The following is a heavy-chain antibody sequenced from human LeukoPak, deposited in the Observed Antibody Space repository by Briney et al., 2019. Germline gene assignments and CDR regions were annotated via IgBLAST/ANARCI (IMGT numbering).Heavy chain of an antibody. V-gene: IGHV5-51*01. Sequence: GESLKISCKGSGYSFTSYWIGWVRQMPGKGLEWMGIIYPGDSDTRYSPSFQGQVTISADKSISTAYLQWSSLKASDTAMYYCARGPRDYCDSSGYLDYGGQGNVVTVS. CDR2: IYPGDSDT. J-gene: IGHJ4*02. CDR1: GYSFTSYW. D-gene: IGHD3-22*01. CDR3: ARGPRDYCDSSGYLDY.